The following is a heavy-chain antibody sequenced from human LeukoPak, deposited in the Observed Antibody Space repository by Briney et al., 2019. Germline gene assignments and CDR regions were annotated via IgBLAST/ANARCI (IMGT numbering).Heavy chain of an antibody. CDR2: MNPNSGVT. V-gene: IGHV1-2*02. J-gene: IGHJ4*02. CDR1: GYTFTDYY. CDR3: AREARYGDYVSFDY. D-gene: IGHD4-17*01. Sequence: ASVKVSCKASGYTFTDYYIHWVRQAPGQGLEWMGWMNPNSGVTKYAQRFQGRVTMTTDTSTSTAYMELRSLRSDDTAVYYCAREARYGDYVSFDYWGQGTLVTVSS.